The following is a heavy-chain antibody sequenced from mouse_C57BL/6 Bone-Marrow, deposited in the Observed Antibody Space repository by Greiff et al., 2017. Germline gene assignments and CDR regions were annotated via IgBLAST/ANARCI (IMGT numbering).Heavy chain of an antibody. D-gene: IGHD1-1*01. V-gene: IGHV5-4*01. CDR2: ISDGGSYT. Sequence: EVHLVESGGGLVKPGGSLKLSCAASGFTFSSYAMSWVRQTPEKRLEWVATISDGGSYTYYPDNVKGRFTISRDNAKNNLYLQMSHLKSEDTAMYYCARHYYGSSYDAMDYWGQGTSVTVSS. CDR3: ARHYYGSSYDAMDY. CDR1: GFTFSSYA. J-gene: IGHJ4*01.